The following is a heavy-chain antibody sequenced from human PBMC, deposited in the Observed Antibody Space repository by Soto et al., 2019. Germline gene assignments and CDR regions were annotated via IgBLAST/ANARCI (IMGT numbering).Heavy chain of an antibody. CDR3: ARGEDAFFYYGLDV. CDR2: IYDTGISGYTPST. V-gene: IGHV4-59*01. CDR1: GGSITSSY. Sequence: SEPLSLTCTVSGGSITSSYWSWIRRPPGKGLEWIAYIYDTGISGYTPSTSYNPSLKSRVTMSVDTSKSQFSLKLTSVTAADTAVYYCARGEDAFFYYGLDVWGQGITVTVSS. J-gene: IGHJ6*02.